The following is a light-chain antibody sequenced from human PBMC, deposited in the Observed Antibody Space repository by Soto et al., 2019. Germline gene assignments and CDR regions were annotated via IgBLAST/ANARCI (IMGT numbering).Light chain of an antibody. CDR3: HQRGDWPT. Sequence: EIVVTQSPATLPLSPGDRATLSCRTSQNVKYYLAWYQQKPGQAPMLLISDTSNRATGIPARFTGSGSGTDFTLTISSREPEDFAVYYCHQRGDWPTFGGGTKVEVK. CDR1: QNVKYY. J-gene: IGKJ4*01. V-gene: IGKV3-11*01. CDR2: DTS.